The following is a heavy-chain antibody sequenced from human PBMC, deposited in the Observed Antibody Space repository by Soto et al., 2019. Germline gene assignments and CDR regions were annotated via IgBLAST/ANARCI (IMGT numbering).Heavy chain of an antibody. CDR3: ARVDDF. Sequence: SETLSLTCAVYGGSFSGYYWSWIRQSPGKGLEWIGEINNRGNTKYNPSLKSRVTISVDATKNQFSLHLGSLTAADTAVYYCARVDDFWSQGALVTVSS. V-gene: IGHV4-34*01. D-gene: IGHD3-3*01. J-gene: IGHJ4*02. CDR2: INNRGNT. CDR1: GGSFSGYY.